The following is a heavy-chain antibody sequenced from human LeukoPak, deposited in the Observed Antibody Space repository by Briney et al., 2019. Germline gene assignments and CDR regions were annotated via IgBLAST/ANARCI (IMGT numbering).Heavy chain of an antibody. CDR2: INPNSGGT. D-gene: IGHD6-19*01. V-gene: IGHV1-2*02. CDR1: GYTFTGYY. J-gene: IGHJ4*02. CDR3: ATSSGWKSNIDY. Sequence: ASVKVSCKASGYTFTGYYMHWVRQAPGQGLEWMGWINPNSGGTNYAQRFQGRVTMTRDTSISTAYMELSRLRSDDTAVFYCATSSGWKSNIDYWGQGTLVTVSS.